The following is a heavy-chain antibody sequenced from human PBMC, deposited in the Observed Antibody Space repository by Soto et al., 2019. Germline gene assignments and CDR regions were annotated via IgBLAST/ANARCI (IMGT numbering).Heavy chain of an antibody. D-gene: IGHD6-6*01. CDR2: ISGSDDST. Sequence: EVQLLESGGGLVQPGESLRLSCAASRFTFSSYAMSWVRQAPGKGLEWVSVISGSDDSTYYADSVKGRFTISRDNSKNTLYLQMNSLRAEDTAVYYCAKRSSSSTFVYWGQGTLVTVSS. V-gene: IGHV3-23*01. CDR3: AKRSSSSTFVY. CDR1: RFTFSSYA. J-gene: IGHJ4*02.